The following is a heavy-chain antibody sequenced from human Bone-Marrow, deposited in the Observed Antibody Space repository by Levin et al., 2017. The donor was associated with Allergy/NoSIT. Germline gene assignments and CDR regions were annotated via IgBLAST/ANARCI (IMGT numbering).Heavy chain of an antibody. CDR2: INPNSGGT. CDR1: GYTFTGYY. J-gene: IGHJ6*03. CDR3: ATEYSSSPDYYYYMDV. V-gene: IGHV1-2*06. Sequence: GESLKISCKASGYTFTGYYMHWVRQAPGQGLEWMGRINPNSGGTNYAQKFQGRVTMTRDTSISTAYMELSRLRSDDTAVYYCATEYSSSPDYYYYMDVWGKGTTVTVSS. D-gene: IGHD6-6*01.